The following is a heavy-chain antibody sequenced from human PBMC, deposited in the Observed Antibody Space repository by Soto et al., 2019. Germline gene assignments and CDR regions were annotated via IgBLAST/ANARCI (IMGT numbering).Heavy chain of an antibody. D-gene: IGHD3-3*01. CDR3: ARARGYAIFGVVRSNYFDY. CDR1: GGSFSGYY. V-gene: IGHV4-34*01. Sequence: PSETLSLTCAVYGGSFSGYYWSWIRQPPGKGLEWIGEINHSGSTNYNPSLKSRVTISVDTSKNQFSLKLSSVTAADTAVYYCARARGYAIFGVVRSNYFDYWGQGTLVTVSS. J-gene: IGHJ4*02. CDR2: INHSGST.